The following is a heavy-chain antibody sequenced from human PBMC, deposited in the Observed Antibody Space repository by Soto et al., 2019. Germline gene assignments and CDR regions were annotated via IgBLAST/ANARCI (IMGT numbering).Heavy chain of an antibody. J-gene: IGHJ4*02. V-gene: IGHV3-23*01. Sequence: EVQFLESGGGLVQPGGSLRLSCAASGFIFSSYSMNWLRQAPGKGLEWVSGISGSGGSTYYADSVKGRFTISRDNSKNTLFLQMNSLRAEDTAVYYCAKKRYREYDASGYHYFDDWGQGTLVTVSS. D-gene: IGHD3-22*01. CDR3: AKKRYREYDASGYHYFDD. CDR1: GFIFSSYS. CDR2: ISGSGGST.